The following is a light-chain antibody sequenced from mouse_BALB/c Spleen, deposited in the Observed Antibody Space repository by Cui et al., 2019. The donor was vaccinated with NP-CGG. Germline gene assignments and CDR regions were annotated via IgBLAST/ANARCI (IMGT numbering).Light chain of an antibody. CDR1: TGAVTTSNY. Sequence: QAVVPQESALTTSPGETVTLTCRSSTGAVTTSNYANWVQEKPDHLFTGLIGGTNNRVPGVPARFSGSLIGDKAALTITGAQTADEAIYFCALWYSNHWVFGGGTKLTVL. J-gene: IGLJ1*01. CDR3: ALWYSNHWV. V-gene: IGLV1*01. CDR2: GTN.